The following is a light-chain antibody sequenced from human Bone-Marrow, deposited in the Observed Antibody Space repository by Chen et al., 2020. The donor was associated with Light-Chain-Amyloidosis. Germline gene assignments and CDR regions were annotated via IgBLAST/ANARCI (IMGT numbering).Light chain of an antibody. CDR3: QVWVRSNDRTV. V-gene: IGLV3-21*02. CDR2: DES. CDR1: NIGSTS. Sequence: SYVLTQPSSVSVALGQTATMACGGNNIGSTSEHWYKQTPGQAPLRVVYDESDRPHGIRDRLSGFNSVNTATVTISRVEAGDEGDYYCQVWVRSNDRTVFGGVTKVTVL. J-gene: IGLJ3*02.